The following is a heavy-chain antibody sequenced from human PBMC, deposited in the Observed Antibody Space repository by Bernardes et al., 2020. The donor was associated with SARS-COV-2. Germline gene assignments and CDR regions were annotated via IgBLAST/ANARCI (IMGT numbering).Heavy chain of an antibody. CDR1: GFSFSNYC. D-gene: IGHD3-22*01. CDR2: IKQDGSEK. J-gene: IGHJ5*02. CDR3: ARDPYYDSSAYYSGYNWFDP. V-gene: IGHV3-7*01. Sequence: GGSLRLSCAAFGFSFSNYCMNWVRQAPGKGLEWVANIKQDGSEKYYVDSVMGRFTISRDNAKTSLYLQMNSLRAEDTAVYYCARDPYYDSSAYYSGYNWFDPWGQGTLVTVSS.